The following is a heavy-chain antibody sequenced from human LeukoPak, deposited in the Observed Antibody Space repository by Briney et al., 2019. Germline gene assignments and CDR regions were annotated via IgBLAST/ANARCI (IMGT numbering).Heavy chain of an antibody. CDR1: GYSFTSQD. J-gene: IGHJ3*02. V-gene: IGHV1-3*03. D-gene: IGHD5-18*01. CDR2: INPGNGDT. Sequence: RASVKVSCKTSGYSFTSQDMHWVRQAPGQSLEWMGCINPGNGDTKYSQDLQGRVTITRDTSATTAYMELSSLRSEDTAVYYCARGSVDTAMVSGAFDIWGQGTMVTVSS. CDR3: ARGSVDTAMVSGAFDI.